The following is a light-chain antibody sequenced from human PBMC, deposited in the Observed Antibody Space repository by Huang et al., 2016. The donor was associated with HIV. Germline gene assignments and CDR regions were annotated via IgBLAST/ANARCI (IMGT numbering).Light chain of an antibody. CDR1: QSVSRSY. CDR3: QQYESSPWT. Sequence: EIVLTQSPGTRSLSPGERATLPCRASQSVSRSYLGWYQQKAGQAPRLLIYVASSRAPGIPDRFSGSGSGTDFTLTISRLEPEDFAIYYCQQYESSPWTFGQGTKVEMK. J-gene: IGKJ1*01. V-gene: IGKV3-20*01. CDR2: VAS.